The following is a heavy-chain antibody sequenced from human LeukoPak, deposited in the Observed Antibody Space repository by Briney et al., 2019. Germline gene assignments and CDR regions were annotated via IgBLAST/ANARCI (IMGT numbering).Heavy chain of an antibody. CDR1: GGSFSGYY. Sequence: SETLSLTCAVYGGSFSGYYWSWIRQPPGKGLEWIGEINHSGSTNYDPSLKSRVTISVDTSKNQFSLKLSSVTAADTAVYYCARGHDIVATIWGQGTLVTVSS. CDR2: INHSGST. D-gene: IGHD5-12*01. J-gene: IGHJ4*02. CDR3: ARGHDIVATI. V-gene: IGHV4-34*01.